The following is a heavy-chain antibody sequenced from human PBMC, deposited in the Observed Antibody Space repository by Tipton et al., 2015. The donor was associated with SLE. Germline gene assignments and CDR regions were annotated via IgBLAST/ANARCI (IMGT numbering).Heavy chain of an antibody. CDR1: GGYIDGNF. CDR2: VYFDGRV. D-gene: IGHD3-10*01. CDR3: AREGALYFGADGY. J-gene: IGHJ6*02. V-gene: IGHV4-4*07. Sequence: TLSLTCTVSGGYIDGNFWSWIRQSAGKGLEWIGRVYFDGRVDRNPSLKSRVTISVDRSNNQFFLRLTSVTAADTAVYYCAREGALYFGADGYWGQGTAVTVSS.